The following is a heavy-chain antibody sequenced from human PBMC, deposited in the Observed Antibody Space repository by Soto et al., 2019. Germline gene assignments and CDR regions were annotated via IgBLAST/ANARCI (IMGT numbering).Heavy chain of an antibody. J-gene: IGHJ4*02. D-gene: IGHD4-17*01. CDR3: ARIYGDYDDFFDY. CDR1: GGSMSSYY. Sequence: QVQLQESGPGLVKPSETLSLTCTVSGGSMSSYYWSWIRQPPGKGLEWIGYIYYSGNTNYNPSLKGRVTISVDTSQNQFSLKLSSATAADTAVYYCARIYGDYDDFFDYWGQGTLVTVSS. V-gene: IGHV4-59*01. CDR2: IYYSGNT.